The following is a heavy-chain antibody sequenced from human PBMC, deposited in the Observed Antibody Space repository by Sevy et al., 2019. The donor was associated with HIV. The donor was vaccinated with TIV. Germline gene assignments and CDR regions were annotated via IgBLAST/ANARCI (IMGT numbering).Heavy chain of an antibody. CDR2: ISWNSGSI. J-gene: IGHJ4*02. Sequence: GGSLRLSCAASGFTFDDYAMHWFRQAPGKGLEWVSGISWNSGSIGYADSVKGRFTISRDNAKNSLYLQMNSLRAEDTALYYCAKEGYSYGNFDYWGQRTLVTVSS. CDR1: GFTFDDYA. D-gene: IGHD5-18*01. V-gene: IGHV3-9*01. CDR3: AKEGYSYGNFDY.